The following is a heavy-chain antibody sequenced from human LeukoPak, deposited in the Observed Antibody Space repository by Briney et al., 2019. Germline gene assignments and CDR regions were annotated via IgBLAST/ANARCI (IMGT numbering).Heavy chain of an antibody. CDR1: GGSISSINYY. J-gene: IGHJ3*02. Sequence: SETLSLTCTVSGGSISSINYYWGWTRQPPGKGLEWIGSIYYSGSTYYNPSLKSRFTISVDTSKNQFSLKESSVTAADTAVYYYASAQYYYDSSGYYIDAFDIWGQGRMVTVSS. D-gene: IGHD3-22*01. CDR2: IYYSGST. V-gene: IGHV4-39*07. CDR3: ASAQYYYDSSGYYIDAFDI.